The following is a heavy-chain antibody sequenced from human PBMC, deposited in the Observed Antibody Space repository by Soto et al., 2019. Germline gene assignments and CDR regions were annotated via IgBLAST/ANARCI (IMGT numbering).Heavy chain of an antibody. J-gene: IGHJ6*02. CDR2: ISAYNGNT. V-gene: IGHV1-18*01. CDR3: ARENYDFWSGYYYYYYGMDV. Sequence: GASVKVSCKASGYTFTSYGISWVRQAPGQGLEWMGWISAYNGNTNYAQKLQGRVTMTTDTSTSTAYMELRSLRSDDTAVYYCARENYDFWSGYYYYYYGMDVWGQGTTVTVS. D-gene: IGHD3-3*01. CDR1: GYTFTSYG.